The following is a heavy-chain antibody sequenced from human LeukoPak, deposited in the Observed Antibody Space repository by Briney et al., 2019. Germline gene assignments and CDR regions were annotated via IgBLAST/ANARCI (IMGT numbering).Heavy chain of an antibody. V-gene: IGHV4-39*01. CDR1: GGSISSSSYY. D-gene: IGHD3-22*01. CDR2: IYYSGSM. Sequence: SETLSLTCTVSGGSISSSSYYWGWIRQPPGKGLEWIGTIYYSGSMFYNPSLKSRVTISVDTSKNQFSLKLSSVTAADTAVYYCARSHYYDSSGYYVVIEYFQYWGQGTLVTVSS. CDR3: ARSHYYDSSGYYVVIEYFQY. J-gene: IGHJ1*01.